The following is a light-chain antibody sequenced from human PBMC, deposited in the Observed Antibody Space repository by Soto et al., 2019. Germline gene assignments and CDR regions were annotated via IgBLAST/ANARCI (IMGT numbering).Light chain of an antibody. CDR1: QSVSSY. CDR3: QQRSNWPPGLT. Sequence: EIVLTQSPATLSLSPGERATLSCRASQSVSSYLAWYQQKPGQAPSLLIYDASNRATGIPARFSGSGSGTDFTRTISSLEPEDFAVYYCQQRSNWPPGLTFGGGTKVEIK. J-gene: IGKJ4*01. V-gene: IGKV3-11*01. CDR2: DAS.